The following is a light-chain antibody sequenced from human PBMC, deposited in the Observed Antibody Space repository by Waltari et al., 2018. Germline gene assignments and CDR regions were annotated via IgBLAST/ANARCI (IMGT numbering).Light chain of an antibody. V-gene: IGLV3-21*04. Sequence: SYVLPQPPSVSVAPGQTARITCGINNIGSRSVHWCQQRPGQAPVLVIYYDTDRPSGIRERFSGSNSGDTATLTISRVEAGDGAGYYCQVWDSSRAHVVFGGGTRLTVL. J-gene: IGLJ3*02. CDR3: QVWDSSRAHVV. CDR1: NIGSRS. CDR2: YDT.